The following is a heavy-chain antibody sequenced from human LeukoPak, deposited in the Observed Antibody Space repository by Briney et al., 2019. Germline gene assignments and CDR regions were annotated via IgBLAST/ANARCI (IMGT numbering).Heavy chain of an antibody. V-gene: IGHV3-7*01. CDR2: IKRDGSEG. J-gene: IGHJ4*02. D-gene: IGHD3-3*01. Sequence: PGGSLRLSCAASGFTFSGSWMSWVRQAPGKGLEWVANIKRDGSEGYYVDSVKGRFTISRDNAKNSLYLQMNSLRAEDTAVYYCARDRALYYDFWSGYSSYWGQGTLVTVSS. CDR1: GFTFSGSW. CDR3: ARDRALYYDFWSGYSSY.